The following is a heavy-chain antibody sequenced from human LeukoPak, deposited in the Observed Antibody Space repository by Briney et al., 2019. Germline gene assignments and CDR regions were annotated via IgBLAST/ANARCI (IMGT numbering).Heavy chain of an antibody. CDR3: ARGNGIAAAGRIFVY. J-gene: IGHJ4*02. V-gene: IGHV4-38-2*02. D-gene: IGHD6-13*01. CDR1: GYSISSAYY. Sequence: SETLSLTCSVSGYSISSAYYWGWIRQPPGKGLEWIGTMYHSGSTNYNPSLKSRVTISVDTSKNQFSLKLSSVTAADTAVYYCARGNGIAAAGRIFVYWGQGTLVTVSS. CDR2: MYHSGST.